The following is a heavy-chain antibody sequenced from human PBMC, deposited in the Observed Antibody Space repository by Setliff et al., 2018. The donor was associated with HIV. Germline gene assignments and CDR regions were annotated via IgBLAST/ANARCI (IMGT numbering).Heavy chain of an antibody. CDR2: IKQDGSEK. V-gene: IGHV3-7*03. Sequence: PAGSLRLSCVASGFTFSNAWMNWVRQAPGKGLEWVANIKQDGSEKYYVGSVKGRFTISRDNAKNSLYLEMNSLRVEDTALYYCAKDARKSTTDLGGSYHGWNYWGQGTLVTVSS. J-gene: IGHJ4*02. CDR3: AKDARKSTTDLGGSYHGWNY. CDR1: GFTFSNAW. D-gene: IGHD1-26*01.